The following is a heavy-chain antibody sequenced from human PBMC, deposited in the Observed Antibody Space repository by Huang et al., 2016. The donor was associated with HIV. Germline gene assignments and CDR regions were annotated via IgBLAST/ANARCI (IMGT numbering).Heavy chain of an antibody. Sequence: QVQLVESGGGVVQPGRSLRLSCAASGFPFNNHAMHWVRQAPGKVLDWVAVISKYGSNNYYADSVKGRFTISRDSSKSTLFLHMTSLRTEDTAVYYCARAKDTWDAYDIWGQGTMVIVSS. D-gene: IGHD5-18*01. CDR1: GFPFNNHA. V-gene: IGHV3-30-3*01. CDR3: ARAKDTWDAYDI. J-gene: IGHJ3*02. CDR2: ISKYGSNN.